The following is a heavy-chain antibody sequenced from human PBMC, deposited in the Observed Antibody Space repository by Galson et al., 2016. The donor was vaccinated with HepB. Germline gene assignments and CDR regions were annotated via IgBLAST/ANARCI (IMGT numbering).Heavy chain of an antibody. J-gene: IGHJ2*01. CDR2: ISSGSDGSI. D-gene: IGHD6-13*01. V-gene: IGHV3-21*01. CDR3: ARVRYSSSWYVLWYFDL. Sequence: SLRLSCAASGFTFSRDSMIWVRQAPGKGLEWVSSISSGSDGSIYYADSVKGRFTISRDNAKNSLLLQMNSLRAEDTAVYYCARVRYSSSWYVLWYFDLWGRGTLVTVSS. CDR1: GFTFSRDS.